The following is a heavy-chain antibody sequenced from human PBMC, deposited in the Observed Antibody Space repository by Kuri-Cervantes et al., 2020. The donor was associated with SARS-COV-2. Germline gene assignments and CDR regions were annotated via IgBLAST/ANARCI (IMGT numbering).Heavy chain of an antibody. D-gene: IGHD4-17*01. CDR2: IYPGDSDT. V-gene: IGHV5-51*01. CDR3: AKGHDYGDFTGHFDY. Sequence: GESLKISCKGSGYSFTSYWIGWVRQMPGKGLEWMGIIYPGDSDTRYSPSFQGQVTISADKSISTAYLQWSSLKASDTAMYYCAKGHDYGDFTGHFDYWGQGTLVTVFS. CDR1: GYSFTSYW. J-gene: IGHJ4*02.